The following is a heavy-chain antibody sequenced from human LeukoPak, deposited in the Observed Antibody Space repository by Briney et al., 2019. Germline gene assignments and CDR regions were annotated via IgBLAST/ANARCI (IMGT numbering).Heavy chain of an antibody. D-gene: IGHD3-10*01. J-gene: IGHJ6*02. CDR3: AKVPYSDYGSGRPPFMDV. Sequence: PGGSLRLSCAASGFTFSNYAMSWVRQAPGRGLDWVSTLSDSGSSTYYADSVKGRFTISRDNSKNTLYPQMDSLRVEDTAIYYCAKVPYSDYGSGRPPFMDVWGQGTTVAVSS. V-gene: IGHV3-23*01. CDR1: GFTFSNYA. CDR2: LSDSGSST.